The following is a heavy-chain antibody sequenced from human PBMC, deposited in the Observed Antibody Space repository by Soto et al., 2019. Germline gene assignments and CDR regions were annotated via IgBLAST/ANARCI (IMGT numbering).Heavy chain of an antibody. CDR1: GFTFSNAW. D-gene: IGHD3-22*01. CDR3: TQAHYYDSSGYLVEY. Sequence: PGGSLRLSCAASGFTFSNAWMSWVRQAPGKGLEWVGRIKSKTDGGTTDYAAPVKGRFTISRDDSKNTLYLQMNSLKTEDTAVYYCTQAHYYDSSGYLVEYSGQGTPVTVPS. J-gene: IGHJ4*02. CDR2: IKSKTDGGTT. V-gene: IGHV3-15*01.